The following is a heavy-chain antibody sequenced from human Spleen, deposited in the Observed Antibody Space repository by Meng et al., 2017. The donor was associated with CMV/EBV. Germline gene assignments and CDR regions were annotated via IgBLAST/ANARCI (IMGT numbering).Heavy chain of an antibody. Sequence: AATGFPFTRHDLTWVRQTPGGGLEWVASLSSSIGYIYYADSVRGRFTLSTDNAKNLLFLQMNSLRAEDSAVYYCARDERGTYSRFDFWGQGVLVTVSS. D-gene: IGHD1-26*01. CDR3: ARDERGTYSRFDF. CDR1: GFPFTRHD. J-gene: IGHJ4*02. CDR2: LSSSIGYI. V-gene: IGHV3-21*01.